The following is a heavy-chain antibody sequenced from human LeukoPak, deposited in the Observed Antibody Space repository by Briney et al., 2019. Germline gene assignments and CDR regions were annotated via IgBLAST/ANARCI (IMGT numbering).Heavy chain of an antibody. J-gene: IGHJ6*02. D-gene: IGHD2-15*01. CDR2: MNPNSGNT. CDR1: GYTFTSYD. Sequence: ASVKVSCKASGYTFTSYDINWVRQATGQGLEWMGWMNPNSGNTGYAQKFQGRVTMTRNTSISTAYMELSSLRSEDTAVYYCARDLVGYCSGGSCYRPYYYYGMDVWGQGTTVTVSS. CDR3: ARDLVGYCSGGSCYRPYYYYGMDV. V-gene: IGHV1-8*01.